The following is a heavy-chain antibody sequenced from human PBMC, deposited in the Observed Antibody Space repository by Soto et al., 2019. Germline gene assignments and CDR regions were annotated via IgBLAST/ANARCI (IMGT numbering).Heavy chain of an antibody. V-gene: IGHV4-39*01. J-gene: IGHJ3*02. CDR3: ASAPIVVVTAPIFDAFDI. Sequence: PSETLSLTCTVSGGSISSSSYYWGWIRQPPGKGLEWIGSIYYSGSTYYNPSLKSRVTISVDTSKNQFSLKLSSVTAADTAVYYCASAPIVVVTAPIFDAFDIWGQGTMVTV. D-gene: IGHD2-21*02. CDR2: IYYSGST. CDR1: GGSISSSSYY.